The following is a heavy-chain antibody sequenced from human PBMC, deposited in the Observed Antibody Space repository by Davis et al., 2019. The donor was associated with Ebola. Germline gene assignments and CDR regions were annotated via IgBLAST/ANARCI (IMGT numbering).Heavy chain of an antibody. V-gene: IGHV3-21*01. CDR2: ISSSSSYI. CDR1: GFTFSSYS. Sequence: PGGSLRLSCAASGFTFSSYSMNWVRQAPGKGLEWVSSISSSSSYIYYADSVKGRFTISRDNAKNSLYLQMNSLRAEDTAVYYCASVGGVGATGKVDYWGQGTLVTVSS. D-gene: IGHD1-26*01. J-gene: IGHJ4*02. CDR3: ASVGGVGATGKVDY.